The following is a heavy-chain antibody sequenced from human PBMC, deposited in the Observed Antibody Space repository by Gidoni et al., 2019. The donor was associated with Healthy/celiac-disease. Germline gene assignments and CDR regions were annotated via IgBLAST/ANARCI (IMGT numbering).Heavy chain of an antibody. CDR3: AREGLAYSSSWFGY. D-gene: IGHD6-13*01. V-gene: IGHV3-21*01. Sequence: EVQLVESGGGLVKPGGSRRLSCAASGFPFSSYSMNWVRQAPGKGLEWVSSISSSSRYIYYAGSVKGRFTISRDNAKNSRCLRMNSLRAEDTAVYYCAREGLAYSSSWFGYWGQGTLVTVSS. J-gene: IGHJ5*01. CDR1: GFPFSSYS. CDR2: ISSSSRYI.